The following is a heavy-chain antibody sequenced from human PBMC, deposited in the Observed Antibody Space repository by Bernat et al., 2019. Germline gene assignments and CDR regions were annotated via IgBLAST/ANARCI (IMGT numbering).Heavy chain of an antibody. V-gene: IGHV3-66*01. CDR2: IYRGGST. Sequence: EVQLVESGGGLVQPGGSLRLSCAASGFSVSSNYMTWVRQAPGQGLEWVSIIYRGGSTYYADSVKGRFTISRDNSKNTLYLQMNSLRAEDTAMYYCAREPRVVDGDNVPYYYGLDVWGQGTTVTVSS. J-gene: IGHJ6*02. CDR3: AREPRVVDGDNVPYYYGLDV. D-gene: IGHD4-17*01. CDR1: GFSVSSNY.